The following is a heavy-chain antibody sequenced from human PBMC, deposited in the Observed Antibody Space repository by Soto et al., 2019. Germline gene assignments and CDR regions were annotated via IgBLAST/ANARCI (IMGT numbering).Heavy chain of an antibody. Sequence: HPGGSLRLSCAASGFTFGSYAMSWVRQAPGKGLEWVSAISPSGEITIYADPVKGRFTISRDNSKNTLFLQLNSLRDEDTAIYYCAKRGGAGETRYFDYWGQGTQVTVSS. CDR3: AKRGGAGETRYFDY. J-gene: IGHJ4*02. CDR2: ISPSGEIT. CDR1: GFTFGSYA. V-gene: IGHV3-23*01. D-gene: IGHD1-7*01.